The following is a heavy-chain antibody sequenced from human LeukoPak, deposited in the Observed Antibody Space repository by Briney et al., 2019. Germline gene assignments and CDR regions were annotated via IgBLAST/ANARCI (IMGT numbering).Heavy chain of an antibody. CDR2: IIPIFGTA. D-gene: IGHD3-22*01. CDR3: ARVVGYYDSSGYYDY. Sequence: SVKVSCKASGGTFSSYAISWVRQAPGQGLEWMGGIIPIFGTANYAQKFQGRVTITADESTSTAYMELSSLRSEDTAVYYCARVVGYYDSSGYYDYWGQGTLVTVSS. CDR1: GGTFSSYA. J-gene: IGHJ4*02. V-gene: IGHV1-69*13.